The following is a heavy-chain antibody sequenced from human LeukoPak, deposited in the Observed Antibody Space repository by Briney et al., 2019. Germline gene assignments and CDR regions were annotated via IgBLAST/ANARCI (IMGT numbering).Heavy chain of an antibody. CDR3: AGDIPSMLAVAGVFDP. Sequence: SQTLSLICAISGDSVSSTNAAWNWIRQSPSRGLEWLGRTYYRSKWYNDYAVSVKSRITINPDTSKNQFSLQLNSVTPEDTAVYYCAGDIPSMLAVAGVFDPWGQGTLVTVSS. V-gene: IGHV6-1*01. D-gene: IGHD6-19*01. J-gene: IGHJ5*02. CDR2: TYYRSKWYN. CDR1: GDSVSSTNAA.